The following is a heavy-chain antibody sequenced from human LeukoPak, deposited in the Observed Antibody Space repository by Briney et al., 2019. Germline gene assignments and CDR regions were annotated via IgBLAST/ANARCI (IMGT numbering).Heavy chain of an antibody. Sequence: PGRSLRLSCAASGFTFSSYGMHWVRQAPGKGLEWVAVISYDGSNKYYADSVKGRFTISRDNSKNTLYLQMNSLRAEDTAVYYCAKDVARHPAWLLWFGEPGDYWGQGTLVTVSS. CDR1: GFTFSSYG. D-gene: IGHD3-10*01. CDR2: ISYDGSNK. J-gene: IGHJ4*02. CDR3: AKDVARHPAWLLWFGEPGDY. V-gene: IGHV3-30*18.